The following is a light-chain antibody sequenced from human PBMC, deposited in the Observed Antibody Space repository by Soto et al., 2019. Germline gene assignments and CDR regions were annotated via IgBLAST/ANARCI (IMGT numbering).Light chain of an antibody. Sequence: QSALTQPASVSGSPGQSITISCTGTGSDVGGYNYVSWYQQRPGKVPKLMIYDVSNRPSGISNRFSGSKSGNTASLTISGLQAEDEADYYCSSYSSSGIVFFGGGTKLTVL. CDR3: SSYSSSGIVF. V-gene: IGLV2-14*01. CDR2: DVS. J-gene: IGLJ2*01. CDR1: GSDVGGYNY.